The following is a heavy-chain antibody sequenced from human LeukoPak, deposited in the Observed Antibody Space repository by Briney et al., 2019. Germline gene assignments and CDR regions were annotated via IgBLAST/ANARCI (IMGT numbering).Heavy chain of an antibody. CDR3: ARAFRLGYCSGGSCLYYYYYYMDV. CDR2: INHSGST. Sequence: SETLSLTCAAYGGSFSGYYWSWIRQPPGKGLEWIGEINHSGSTNYNPSLKSRVTISVDTSKNQFSLKLSSVTAADTAVYYCARAFRLGYCSGGSCLYYYYYYMDVWGKGTTVTVSS. D-gene: IGHD2-15*01. V-gene: IGHV4-34*01. J-gene: IGHJ6*03. CDR1: GGSFSGYY.